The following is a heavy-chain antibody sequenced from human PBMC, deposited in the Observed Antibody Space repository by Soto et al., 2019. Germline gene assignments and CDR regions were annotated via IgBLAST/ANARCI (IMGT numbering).Heavy chain of an antibody. CDR2: TYYRSKWYN. CDR1: GDSVSSNSAA. D-gene: IGHD2-2*01. CDR3: ARGGAAAMDNWFDP. J-gene: IGHJ5*02. V-gene: IGHV6-1*01. Sequence: SQTLSLTCAISGDSVSSNSAAWNWIRQSPSRGLEWLGRTYYRSKWYNDYAVSVKSRITINPDTSKNQFSLQLNSVTPEDTAVYYFARGGAAAMDNWFDPWGQGTLVTVSS.